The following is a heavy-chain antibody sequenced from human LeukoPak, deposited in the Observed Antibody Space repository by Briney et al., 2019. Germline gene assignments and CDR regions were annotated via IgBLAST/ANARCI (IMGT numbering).Heavy chain of an antibody. CDR2: IIPILGIA. CDR3: ARVLQNYYHLDV. CDR1: GGTFSSYA. D-gene: IGHD2/OR15-2a*01. V-gene: IGHV1-69*04. Sequence: SVKVSCKASGGTFSSYAISWVRQAPGQGLEWMGRIIPILGIANYAQKFQGRVTITADKSTSTAYMELSSLRSADTAVYYCARVLQNYYHLDVWGTGTTVTVSS. J-gene: IGHJ6*03.